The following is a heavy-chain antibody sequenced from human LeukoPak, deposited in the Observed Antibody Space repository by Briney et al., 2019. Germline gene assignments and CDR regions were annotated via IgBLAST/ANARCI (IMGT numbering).Heavy chain of an antibody. D-gene: IGHD3-10*01. CDR2: ISSSSSTI. J-gene: IGHJ4*02. CDR1: GFTFSSYS. Sequence: GGSLRLSCAASGFTFSSYSMNWVRQAPGKGLEWVSYISSSSSTIYYADSVKGRFTISRDNAKNSLYLQMNSLRAEDTAVYYCLKDFGRNLGGPGYWGRGTLVTVSA. V-gene: IGHV3-48*01. CDR3: LKDFGRNLGGPGY.